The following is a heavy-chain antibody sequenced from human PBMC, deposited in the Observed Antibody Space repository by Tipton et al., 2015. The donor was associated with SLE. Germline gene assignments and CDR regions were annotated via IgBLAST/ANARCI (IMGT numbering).Heavy chain of an antibody. Sequence: TLSLTCAVSGGSIRTNNWWTWVRQPPGKGLEWIGEIYFSGSANYNPSLKSRVTMSVDKSKNQFSLKLSSVTAADTAVYYCARTMGDTHFDSWGQGTLVSVSS. D-gene: IGHD3-10*01. CDR2: IYFSGSA. CDR1: GGSIRTNNW. CDR3: ARTMGDTHFDS. J-gene: IGHJ4*02. V-gene: IGHV4-4*02.